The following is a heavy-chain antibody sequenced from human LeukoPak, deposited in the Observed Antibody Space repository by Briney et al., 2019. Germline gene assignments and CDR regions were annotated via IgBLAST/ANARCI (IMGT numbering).Heavy chain of an antibody. J-gene: IGHJ4*02. D-gene: IGHD6-19*01. CDR2: IYHSGST. CDR3: ARSGSSGWYLDFDY. Sequence: PSQTLSLTRTVSGYSISSGYYWGWIRQPPGKGLEWIATIYHSGSTYYNPSLKSRVTISVDTSKNQLSLKLSSVTAADTAVYYCARSGSSGWYLDFDYWGQGTLVTVSS. CDR1: GYSISSGYY. V-gene: IGHV4-38-2*02.